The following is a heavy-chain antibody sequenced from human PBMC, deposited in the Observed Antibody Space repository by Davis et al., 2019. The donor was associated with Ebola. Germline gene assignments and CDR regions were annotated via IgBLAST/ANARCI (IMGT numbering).Heavy chain of an antibody. J-gene: IGHJ4*02. V-gene: IGHV4-34*01. CDR2: INHSGST. CDR3: ARQGYYDSGSYYYFSY. Sequence: MPSETLSLTCAVYGGSFSGYYWSWIRQPPGKGLEWIGEINHSGSTNYSPSLKSRVTISVDTSKNQFSLKLSSVTAADTAVYYCARQGYYDSGSYYYFSYWGQGTLVTVSS. D-gene: IGHD3-10*01. CDR1: GGSFSGYY.